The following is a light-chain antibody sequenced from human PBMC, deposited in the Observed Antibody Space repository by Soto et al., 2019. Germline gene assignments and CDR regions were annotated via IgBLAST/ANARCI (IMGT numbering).Light chain of an antibody. V-gene: IGLV7-43*01. J-gene: IGLJ2*01. Sequence: QAVVTQEPSLTVSPGGTVTLTCASSTGAVTGGYYPNWFQRKPGQAPRPLIYSTSNKHSWTPARFSGSLLGGKAALTLSGVQAEDEAEYYWLLYYGGATLIFGAGTKLAVL. CDR1: TGAVTGGYY. CDR3: LLYYGGATLI. CDR2: STS.